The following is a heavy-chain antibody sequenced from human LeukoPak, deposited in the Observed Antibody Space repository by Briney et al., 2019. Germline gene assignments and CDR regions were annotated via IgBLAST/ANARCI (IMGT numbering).Heavy chain of an antibody. V-gene: IGHV4-34*01. Sequence: SATLSLTCAVYGGSFSGYYWSWIRQPPGKGLEWIGEINHSGSTNYNPSLKSRVTISVDTSKNQFSLKLSSVTAADTAVYYCARDQPRYCSGGSCYSKQDYWGQGTLVTVSS. D-gene: IGHD2-15*01. CDR3: ARDQPRYCSGGSCYSKQDY. J-gene: IGHJ4*02. CDR1: GGSFSGYY. CDR2: INHSGST.